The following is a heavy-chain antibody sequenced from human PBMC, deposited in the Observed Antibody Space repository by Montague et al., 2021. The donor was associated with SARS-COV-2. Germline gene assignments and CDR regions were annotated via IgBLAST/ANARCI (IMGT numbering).Heavy chain of an antibody. CDR3: AKDIGQWYSRGAFDI. Sequence: SLRLSCAASGFTFDDYAMHWVRQAPGKGLEWVSSISWNSGSIGYADSVKGRFTISRDDAKNSLYLQMNSLRAEDTALYYCAKDIGQWYSRGAFDIWGQGTMVTVSS. V-gene: IGHV3-9*01. CDR2: ISWNSGSI. J-gene: IGHJ3*02. D-gene: IGHD2/OR15-2a*01. CDR1: GFTFDDYA.